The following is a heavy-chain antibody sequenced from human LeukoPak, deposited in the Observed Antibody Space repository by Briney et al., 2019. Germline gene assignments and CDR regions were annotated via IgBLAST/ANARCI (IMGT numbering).Heavy chain of an antibody. CDR1: GFSFSSYY. CDR2: ISNDGTSI. D-gene: IGHD3-10*01. Sequence: PGGSLRLSCAASGFSFSSYYMTWIRQAPGKGLEWVSYISNDGTSIYYADSVKGRFTISRDNAKNSLYLQMNSLRAEDTAVYYCTTAGLLWFGDSYYFDYWGQGTLVTVSS. V-gene: IGHV3-11*01. CDR3: TTAGLLWFGDSYYFDY. J-gene: IGHJ4*02.